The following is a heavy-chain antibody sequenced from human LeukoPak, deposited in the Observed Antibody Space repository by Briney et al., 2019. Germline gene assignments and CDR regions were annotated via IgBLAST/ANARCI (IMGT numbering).Heavy chain of an antibody. Sequence: GGSLRLSCAASGFTFSSYSMKWVRQAPGKGLEWGSYISSSGSTIYYADSVKGRFTISRDNAKNSLYLQMNSLRAEDTAVYYCARRGDSGAFDIWGQGTMVTVSS. CDR1: GFTFSSYS. V-gene: IGHV3-48*04. CDR2: ISSSGSTI. D-gene: IGHD3-16*01. J-gene: IGHJ3*02. CDR3: ARRGDSGAFDI.